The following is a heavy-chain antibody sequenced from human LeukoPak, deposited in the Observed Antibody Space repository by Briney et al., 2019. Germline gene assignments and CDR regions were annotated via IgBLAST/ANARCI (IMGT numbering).Heavy chain of an antibody. J-gene: IGHJ4*02. CDR1: GFTFSSYA. Sequence: PGRSLRLSCAASGFTFSSYALHWVRQAPGKGLEWVAVISYDGSNKYYADSVKGRFTISRDNSKNTLYLQMNSLRAEDTAVYYCATETIGRHYDYWGQGTLLTVSS. CDR3: ATETIGRHYDY. V-gene: IGHV3-30-3*01. CDR2: ISYDGSNK. D-gene: IGHD1-14*01.